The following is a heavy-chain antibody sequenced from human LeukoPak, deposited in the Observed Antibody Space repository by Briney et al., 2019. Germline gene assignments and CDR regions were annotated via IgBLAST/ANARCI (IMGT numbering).Heavy chain of an antibody. CDR3: ARIAARSFDY. Sequence: SETLSLTCAVYGGSLSGYYWSWIRQPPGKGLEWIGEINHSGSTNYNPSLKSRVTISVDTSKNQFSLKLSSVTAADTAVYYCARIAARSFDYWGQGTLVTVSS. CDR1: GGSLSGYY. D-gene: IGHD6-6*01. CDR2: INHSGST. J-gene: IGHJ4*02. V-gene: IGHV4-34*01.